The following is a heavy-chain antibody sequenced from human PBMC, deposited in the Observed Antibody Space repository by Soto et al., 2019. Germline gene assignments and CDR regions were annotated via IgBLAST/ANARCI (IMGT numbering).Heavy chain of an antibody. CDR2: VSSSSDNI. V-gene: IGHV3-21*01. CDR3: ARERFGSPFDY. J-gene: IGHJ4*02. CDR1: GFTFTSYT. Sequence: EVQLVESGGGLVKPGGSLRLSCEASGFTFTSYTMTWVRQAPGKGLEWVSSVSSSSDNIYYADSVKGRFTISRDNAKASLHLQMQSLRAEDTAVYYWARERFGSPFDYWGQGTLVTVSS. D-gene: IGHD3-3*01.